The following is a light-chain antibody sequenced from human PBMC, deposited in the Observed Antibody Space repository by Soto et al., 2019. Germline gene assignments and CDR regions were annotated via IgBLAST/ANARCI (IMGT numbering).Light chain of an antibody. CDR1: QSVSSN. J-gene: IGKJ4*01. CDR2: GAS. V-gene: IGKV3-15*01. CDR3: QQYNNWPLT. Sequence: EKVMTQSPATLSVSPGERATLSCRASQSVSSNLAWYQQKPGQAPRLLIYGASTRATGIPARFSGSGSGTEFTLTISSLQSEDFEVYYCQQYNNWPLTFGGGTKVEIK.